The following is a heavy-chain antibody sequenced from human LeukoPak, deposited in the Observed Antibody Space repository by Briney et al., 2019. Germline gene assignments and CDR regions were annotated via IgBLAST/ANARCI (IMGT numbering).Heavy chain of an antibody. Sequence: GGSLRLSCAASGFTFSSYSMTWVRQAPGKGLEWVSSISSSSSYIYYADSVKGRFTISRDNAKNSLYLQMNSLRAEDTAVYYCARYSSGWYVTWNFDYWGQGTLVTVSS. CDR1: GFTFSSYS. CDR2: ISSSSSYI. J-gene: IGHJ4*02. CDR3: ARYSSGWYVTWNFDY. D-gene: IGHD6-19*01. V-gene: IGHV3-21*01.